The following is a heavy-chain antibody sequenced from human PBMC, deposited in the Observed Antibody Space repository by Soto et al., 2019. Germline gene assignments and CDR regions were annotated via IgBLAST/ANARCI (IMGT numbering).Heavy chain of an antibody. D-gene: IGHD5-12*01. J-gene: IGHJ4*02. V-gene: IGHV3-30-3*01. CDR1: GFRFSSYA. Sequence: GGSLRLSCAASGFRFSSYAMHLVRQAPGKGLEWVASISYGGTNKYYADSVKGRFTISRDNSENTLYLQMNSLRPEDTAVLYCASAGGGGFNGLFFFDYWDLGPL. CDR3: ASAGGGGFNGLFFFDY. CDR2: ISYGGTNK.